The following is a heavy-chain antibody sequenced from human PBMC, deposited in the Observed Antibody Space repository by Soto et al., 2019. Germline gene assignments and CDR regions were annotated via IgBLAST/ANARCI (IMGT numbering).Heavy chain of an antibody. V-gene: IGHV1-8*01. CDR3: ARGPPRLERFDPLKDYYYYYMDV. J-gene: IGHJ6*03. CDR2: MNPNSGNT. D-gene: IGHD3-3*01. Sequence: GASVKVSCKASGYTFTSYDINWVRQATGQGLEWMGWMNPNSGNTGYAQKFQGRVTMTRNTSISTAYMELSSLRSEDTAVYYCARGPPRLERFDPLKDYYYYYMDVWGKGTTVTVSS. CDR1: GYTFTSYD.